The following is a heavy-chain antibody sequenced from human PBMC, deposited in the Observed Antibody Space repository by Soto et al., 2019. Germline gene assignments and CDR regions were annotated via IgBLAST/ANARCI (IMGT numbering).Heavy chain of an antibody. CDR2: IKQDGSEK. D-gene: IGHD3-3*01. CDR3: ARVGYDFWSGYYTGFDY. CDR1: GFTFSSYW. J-gene: IGHJ4*02. Sequence: GGSLRLSCAASGFTFSSYWMSWVRQAPGKGLEWVANIKQDGSEKYYVDSVKGRFTISRDNAKNSLYLQMNSLRAEDTAVYYCARVGYDFWSGYYTGFDYWGQGTLVTVSS. V-gene: IGHV3-7*04.